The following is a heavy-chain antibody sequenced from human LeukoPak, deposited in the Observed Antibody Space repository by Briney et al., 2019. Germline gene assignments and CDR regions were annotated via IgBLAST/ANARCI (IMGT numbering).Heavy chain of an antibody. CDR3: ARDVRVKQQLTIRGSDYFYYMDV. D-gene: IGHD6-13*01. V-gene: IGHV1-69*13. J-gene: IGHJ6*03. CDR1: GGTFSSFA. CDR2: IIPIFGTA. Sequence: VASVKASCKASGGTFSSFALSWVRQAPGQGLEWMGGIIPIFGTANYAQKFQGRVTIYSDASTSTDYMELSSLRSEDTAVYYCARDVRVKQQLTIRGSDYFYYMDVWGNGTTVIVSS.